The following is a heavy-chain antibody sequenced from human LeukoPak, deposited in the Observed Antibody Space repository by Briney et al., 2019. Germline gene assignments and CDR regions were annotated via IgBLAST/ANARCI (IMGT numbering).Heavy chain of an antibody. CDR3: AKAPPESIDYDILTGYYVGPSPLLDLDPYPYGMDV. CDR1: GFTFSSYA. J-gene: IGHJ6*02. Sequence: GGSLRLSCAASGFTFSSYAVSWVRQAPGKGLEWVSAISGSGGSTYYADSVKGRFTISRDNSKNTLYLQMNSLRAEDTAVYYCAKAPPESIDYDILTGYYVGPSPLLDLDPYPYGMDVWGQGTTVTVSS. D-gene: IGHD3-9*01. CDR2: ISGSGGST. V-gene: IGHV3-23*01.